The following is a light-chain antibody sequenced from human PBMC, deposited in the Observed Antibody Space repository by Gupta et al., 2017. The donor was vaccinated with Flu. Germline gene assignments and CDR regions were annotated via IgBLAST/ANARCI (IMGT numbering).Light chain of an antibody. J-gene: IGKJ1*01. Sequence: GERATLSCRASQSVSSSLAWYQQKPGQPPRLLIYGASTRATGIPARFSGSGSGTEFTLTISSLQSEGFAVYYCQQYNYWPGTFGQGTKVEIK. CDR2: GAS. V-gene: IGKV3-15*01. CDR3: QQYNYWPGT. CDR1: QSVSSS.